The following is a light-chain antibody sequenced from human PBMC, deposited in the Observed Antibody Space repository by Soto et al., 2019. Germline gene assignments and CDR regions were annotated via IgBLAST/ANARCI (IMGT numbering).Light chain of an antibody. CDR2: KAS. CDR3: QQYNSYWR. Sequence: DIQMTQSPSTLSASVGDRVTITCRASQSISSWLACYQQKPGKAPKLLIYKASRLECGVPSRFSGSGSGTDVTLTISSLQPDEFATDYCQQYNSYWRCGQGTKVEIK. J-gene: IGKJ1*01. V-gene: IGKV1-5*03. CDR1: QSISSW.